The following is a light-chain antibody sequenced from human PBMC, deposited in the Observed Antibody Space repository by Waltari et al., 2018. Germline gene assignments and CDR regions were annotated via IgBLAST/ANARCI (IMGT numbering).Light chain of an antibody. CDR3: QSADTTDYVL. CDR2: KDS. CDR1: ALSQPF. V-gene: IGLV3-25*03. Sequence: SSVLTQPPSMSVSPGLTARITCSGDALSQPFVHWYQQKPGQAPVMVIFKDSERPSEIPERFSGSTSGTTGTLTISGVQAEDEADYYCQSADTTDYVLFGGGTSLTVL. J-gene: IGLJ2*01.